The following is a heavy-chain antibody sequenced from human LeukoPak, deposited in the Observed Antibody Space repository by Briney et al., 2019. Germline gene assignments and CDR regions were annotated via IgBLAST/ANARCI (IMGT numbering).Heavy chain of an antibody. Sequence: SETLSLTCTASGGSISSSSYYWGWIRQPPGKGLEWIGSIYYSGSTYYNPSLKSRVTISVDTSKNQFSLKLSSVTAADTAVYYCARSGEGVNYFDYWGQGTLVTVSS. J-gene: IGHJ4*02. CDR2: IYYSGST. V-gene: IGHV4-39*01. CDR3: ARSGEGVNYFDY. D-gene: IGHD3-16*01. CDR1: GGSISSSSYY.